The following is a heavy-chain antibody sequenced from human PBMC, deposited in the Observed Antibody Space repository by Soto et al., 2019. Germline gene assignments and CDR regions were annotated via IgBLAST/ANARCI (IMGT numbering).Heavy chain of an antibody. CDR1: VFPFTSYG. CDR2: ISYDGSDK. V-gene: IGHV3-30*03. CDR3: VGGQYYFDY. J-gene: IGHJ4*02. Sequence: QVQLVESGGGVVQPGRSLRLSCAGSVFPFTSYGMHWVREGPDKGLEWVAVISYDGSDKYYADSVKGRFTISRDNSKNMLYLQMNSLRPEDTALYYCVGGQYYFDYRGQGTLVIVSS. D-gene: IGHD3-10*01.